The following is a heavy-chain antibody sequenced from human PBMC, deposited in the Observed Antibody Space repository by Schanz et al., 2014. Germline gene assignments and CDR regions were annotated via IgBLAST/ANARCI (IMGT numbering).Heavy chain of an antibody. Sequence: QVQLQESGPGLVKPSETLSLTCAVSGASVSSFYWSWIRQPAGKGLEWIGHVYATGRTKYNPSLKRRVTMSVAPSQKQISRKLTSLTAADTAVYYCARTLVNGSRKWFVPWGPGTQVTVSS. CDR2: VYATGRT. V-gene: IGHV4-4*07. CDR1: GASVSSFY. J-gene: IGHJ5*02. CDR3: ARTLVNGSRKWFVP. D-gene: IGHD3-10*01.